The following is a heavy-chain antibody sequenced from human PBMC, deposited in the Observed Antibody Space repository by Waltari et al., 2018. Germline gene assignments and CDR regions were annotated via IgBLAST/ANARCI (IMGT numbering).Heavy chain of an antibody. CDR1: ELSSFW. J-gene: IGHJ4*02. CDR3: STNPPGN. Sequence: VQLVECGGDLFQPGGSLRLSCTVSELSSFWRHCVRPAPGKGLVWVARVKNDGTMITYADAVRGRFTVSRDSAKKTFYLQMNSLRGEDTAVYYCSTNPPGNWGQGTLVTVSS. CDR2: VKNDGTMI. V-gene: IGHV3-74*01.